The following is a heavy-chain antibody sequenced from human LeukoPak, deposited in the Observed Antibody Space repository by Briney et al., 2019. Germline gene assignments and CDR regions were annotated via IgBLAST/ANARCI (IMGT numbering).Heavy chain of an antibody. V-gene: IGHV3-23*01. D-gene: IGHD3-10*01. CDR3: ARDLRGAFDI. J-gene: IGHJ3*02. CDR2: VSGSGDST. Sequence: GGSLRLSCAASGFTFNNYAMSWVRQAPGKGLEWASGVSGSGDSTYYADSVKGRFTISRDNSKNTVYLQMNSLRAEDTALFYCARDLRGAFDIWGQGTTVTVSS. CDR1: GFTFNNYA.